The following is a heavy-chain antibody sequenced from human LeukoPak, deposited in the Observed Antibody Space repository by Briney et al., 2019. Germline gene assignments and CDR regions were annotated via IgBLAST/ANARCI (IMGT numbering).Heavy chain of an antibody. J-gene: IGHJ4*02. CDR1: DYIFTSYA. CDR2: ITAYNGNT. D-gene: IGHD6-13*01. V-gene: IGHV1-18*01. CDR3: ARATGFGSGIAGARGAPKYYFDY. Sequence: ASVKVSCKASDYIFTSYAISWVRQAPGQGLEWMGWITAYNGNTNYTQKLQGRVTMTTDTSRNTAYMELRSLRFDDTAVYYCARATGFGSGIAGARGAPKYYFDYWGQGTLVTVSS.